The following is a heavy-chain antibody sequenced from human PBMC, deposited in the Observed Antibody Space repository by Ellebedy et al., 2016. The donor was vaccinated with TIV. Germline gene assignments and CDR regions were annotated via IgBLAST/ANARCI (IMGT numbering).Heavy chain of an antibody. Sequence: SETLSLTCTVSGDSISSSSNYWGWIRQPPGKGLEWIGSIYYSGSTYYNPSLKSRVTISVDKSKSQLSLKLSSVTAADTAVYYCARNLVIFTFEKWYFDLWGRGTLVTVSS. J-gene: IGHJ2*01. CDR2: IYYSGST. D-gene: IGHD3-16*01. V-gene: IGHV4-39*01. CDR1: GDSISSSSNY. CDR3: ARNLVIFTFEKWYFDL.